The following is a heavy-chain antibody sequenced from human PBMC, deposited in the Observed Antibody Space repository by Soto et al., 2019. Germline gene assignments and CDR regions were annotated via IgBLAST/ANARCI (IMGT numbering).Heavy chain of an antibody. Sequence: KLVESGGGVVQPGRSLRLSCAASGFVFSDYGMHWVRQAPGKGLEWVALITNDGNNEFYRESVKGRFSISRGRSTNTVDLLMNSLIPEDTGVYYCAKEGPGGGRHFYYGMDVWGQGTTVTVSS. CDR1: GFVFSDYG. CDR3: AKEGPGGGRHFYYGMDV. D-gene: IGHD1-26*01. CDR2: ITNDGNNE. J-gene: IGHJ6*02. V-gene: IGHV3-30*18.